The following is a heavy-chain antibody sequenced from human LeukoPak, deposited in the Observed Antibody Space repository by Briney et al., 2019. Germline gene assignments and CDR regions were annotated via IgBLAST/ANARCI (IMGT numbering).Heavy chain of an antibody. CDR3: ARDKLRGGRGFDY. CDR1: GDSVSSNSAA. CDR2: TYYSAKWYN. D-gene: IGHD4-17*01. V-gene: IGHV6-1*01. J-gene: IGHJ4*02. Sequence: SPTLSLTCAISGDSVSSNSAAWIWLTQSSARGLEGLGSTYYSAKWYNDYAVSVKSRITIHPDTPKNQFSLQLNSLTPEDTAVYYCARDKLRGGRGFDYWGQGTLVTVSS.